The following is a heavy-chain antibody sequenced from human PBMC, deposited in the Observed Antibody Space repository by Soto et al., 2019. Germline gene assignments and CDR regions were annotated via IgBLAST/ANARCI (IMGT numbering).Heavy chain of an antibody. J-gene: IGHJ4*02. CDR3: ARLGYCSSTSCFELYYFDY. Sequence: QLQLQESGPGLVKASGTLSLTCTVSGGSISSSSYYWGWIRQPPGKGLEWIGSIYYSGSTYYNPSLKSRVTISVDTSKNQFSLKLSSVTAADTAVYYCARLGYCSSTSCFELYYFDYWGQGTLVTVSS. D-gene: IGHD2-2*01. CDR2: IYYSGST. V-gene: IGHV4-39*01. CDR1: GGSISSSSYY.